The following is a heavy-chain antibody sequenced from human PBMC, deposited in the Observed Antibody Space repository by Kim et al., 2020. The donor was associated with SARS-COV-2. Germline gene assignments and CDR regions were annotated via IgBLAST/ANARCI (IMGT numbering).Heavy chain of an antibody. Sequence: GGSLRLSCAASGFTFSSYEMNWVRQAPGKGLEWVSYISSSGSTIYYADSVKGRFTISRDNAKNSLYLQMNSLRAEDTAVYYCARDPRYSSGWSVTGYYYYGVDVWGQGTTVTVSS. CDR3: ARDPRYSSGWSVTGYYYYGVDV. J-gene: IGHJ6*02. CDR2: ISSSGSTI. D-gene: IGHD6-19*01. V-gene: IGHV3-48*03. CDR1: GFTFSSYE.